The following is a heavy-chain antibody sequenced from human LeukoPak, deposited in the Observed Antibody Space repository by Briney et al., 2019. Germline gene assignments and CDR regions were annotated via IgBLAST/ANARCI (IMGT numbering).Heavy chain of an antibody. CDR2: ISGSGGST. D-gene: IGHD6-19*01. J-gene: IGHJ4*02. V-gene: IGHV3-23*01. CDR1: GFTFSSYA. Sequence: GGSLRLPCAASGFTFSSYAMSWVRQAPGKGLEWVSAISGSGGSTYYADSVKGRFTVSRDNSKNTLYLQMNSLRAEDTAVYYCARDLEGLDYWGQGTLVTVSS. CDR3: ARDLEGLDY.